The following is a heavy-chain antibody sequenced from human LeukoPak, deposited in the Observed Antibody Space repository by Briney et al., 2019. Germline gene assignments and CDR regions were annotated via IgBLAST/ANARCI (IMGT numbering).Heavy chain of an antibody. CDR1: GYTLTELS. J-gene: IGHJ4*02. CDR3: ATAITIFGVVITNFDY. V-gene: IGHV1-24*01. D-gene: IGHD3-3*01. CDR2: FDPEDGVT. Sequence: ASVKVSCKVSGYTLTELSMHWVRQAHGKGLEWMGGFDPEDGVTIYAQKFRGRVTMTEDTSTDTAYMELSSLRSEDTAVYYCATAITIFGVVITNFDYWGQGTLVTVSS.